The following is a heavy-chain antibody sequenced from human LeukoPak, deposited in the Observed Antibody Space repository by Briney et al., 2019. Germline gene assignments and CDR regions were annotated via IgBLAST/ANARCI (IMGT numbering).Heavy chain of an antibody. CDR2: IGTAGDT. V-gene: IGHV3-13*01. J-gene: IGHJ6*03. D-gene: IGHD3-10*01. CDR1: GFTFSSYD. Sequence: PGGSLRLSCAASGFTFSSYDMHWVRQPTAKGLEWVSAIGTAGDTYYPGSVKGRFTISRENAKNSLYLQMNILRAGDTAVYYCARVTYYASGSSRWYYMDVWGKGTTVTVSS. CDR3: ARVTYYASGSSRWYYMDV.